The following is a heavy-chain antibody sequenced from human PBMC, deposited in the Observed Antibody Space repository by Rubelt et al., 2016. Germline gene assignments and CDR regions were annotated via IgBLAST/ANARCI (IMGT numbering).Heavy chain of an antibody. CDR1: GYTFTSYY. J-gene: IGHJ5*02. Sequence: QVQLVQSGAEVKKPGASVKVSCKASGYTFTSYYMHWVRQDPGQGLEWMGIINPSGGSTSYGQKFQGGVTIARDTSTSPVYMELISLRSEDTAVYYCARSPRYDFEDNWFDPWGQGTLVTVSS. CDR2: INPSGGST. D-gene: IGHD3-3*01. CDR3: ARSPRYDFEDNWFDP. V-gene: IGHV1-46*01.